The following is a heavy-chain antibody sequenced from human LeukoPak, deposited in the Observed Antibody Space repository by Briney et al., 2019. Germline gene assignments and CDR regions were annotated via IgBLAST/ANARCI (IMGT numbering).Heavy chain of an antibody. CDR3: ARPYDSSGDAGDFHAFDI. V-gene: IGHV1-69*04. D-gene: IGHD3-22*01. CDR1: GGTSSSYA. J-gene: IGHJ3*02. CDR2: IIPIFGIA. Sequence: APVNASCKASGGTSSSYAISWVRQPPGQGLEWMGRIIPIFGIANYAQKFQGRVTITADKSTSTAYMELSSLRSEDTAVYYCARPYDSSGDAGDFHAFDIWGQGTMVTVSS.